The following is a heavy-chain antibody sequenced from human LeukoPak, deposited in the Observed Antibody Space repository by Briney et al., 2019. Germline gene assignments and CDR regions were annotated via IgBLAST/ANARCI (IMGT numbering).Heavy chain of an antibody. CDR2: ISGRGDST. V-gene: IGHV3-23*01. CDR3: AISGYSSGWYYFDY. CDR1: GFTSSTYA. J-gene: IGHJ4*02. Sequence: PGGSLTLSCAASGFTSSTYAMSWVRQAPGKGLEWVSGISGRGDSTYYADSVKGRFTISRDNSKNTLRLQMNSLRAEDTAVYYCAISGYSSGWYYFDYWGQGTLVTVSS. D-gene: IGHD6-19*01.